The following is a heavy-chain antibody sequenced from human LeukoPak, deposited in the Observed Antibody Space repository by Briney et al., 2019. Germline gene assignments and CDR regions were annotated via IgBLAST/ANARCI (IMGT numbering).Heavy chain of an antibody. CDR2: INHSGST. D-gene: IGHD1-26*01. CDR1: GGSFSNYY. V-gene: IGHV4-34*01. Sequence: SETLSLTCAVYGGSFSNYYWSWIRQPPGKGLEWIGEINHSGSTNYNPSLKSRVTISADTSKKQFSLKLSSVTAEDTAVYYCTTDLLREWELLGDNWFDPWGQGTLVTVSS. J-gene: IGHJ5*02. CDR3: TTDLLREWELLGDNWFDP.